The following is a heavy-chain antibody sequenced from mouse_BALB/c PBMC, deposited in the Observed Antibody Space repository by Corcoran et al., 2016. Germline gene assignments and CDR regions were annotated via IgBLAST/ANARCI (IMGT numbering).Heavy chain of an antibody. CDR3: AISFSY. V-gene: IGHV14-3*02. J-gene: IGHJ3*01. CDR2: IDPANGNT. Sequence: EVQLQQSGAELVKPGASVKLSCTASGFNIKDTYMHWVKQRPEQGLEWIGRIDPANGNTKYDPKFQGKATITADTSSNTAYLQLSSLTSDDTAVYYCAISFSYWGQGTLVTVSA. CDR1: GFNIKDTY.